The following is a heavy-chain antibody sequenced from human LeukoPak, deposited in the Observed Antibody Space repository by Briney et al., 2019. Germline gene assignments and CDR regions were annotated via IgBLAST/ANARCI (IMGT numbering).Heavy chain of an antibody. CDR2: IRRQAYGGTT. CDR1: GFTFGDYA. CDR3: TRMNSNYYYGMDV. Sequence: GGSLRLSCAASGFTFGDYAMSWFRQAPGKGLEWVSFIRRQAYGGTTEYAASVKGRFSISRDDSKNIAYLQMNSLKTEDTAVYYCTRMNSNYYYGMDVWGQGTTVTVSS. D-gene: IGHD2/OR15-2a*01. V-gene: IGHV3-49*03. J-gene: IGHJ6*02.